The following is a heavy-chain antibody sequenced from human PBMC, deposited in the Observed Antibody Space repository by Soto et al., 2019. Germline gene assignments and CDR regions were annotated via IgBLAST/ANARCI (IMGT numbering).Heavy chain of an antibody. J-gene: IGHJ6*02. CDR2: MYYSGST. V-gene: IGHV4-30-4*01. D-gene: IGHD1-26*01. Sequence: SETLSLTCTVSGGSISSDDYYWSWIRQPPGKGLEWIAYMYYSGSTYYDPSLKSRVGISVDTSKNQFSLKLSSVAAADTAVYYCARGEGYALDVWGQGTTVTVSS. CDR3: ARGEGYALDV. CDR1: GGSISSDDYY.